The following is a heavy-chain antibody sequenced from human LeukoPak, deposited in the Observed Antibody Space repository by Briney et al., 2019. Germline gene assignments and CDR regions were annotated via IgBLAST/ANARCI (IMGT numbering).Heavy chain of an antibody. Sequence: QTGGSLRLSCAASGFTFSSYGMHWVRQAPGKGLEWVAFIRYDGGNKYYADSVKGRFTISRDNSKNTLYLQMNSLRAEDTAVYYCAKASYYYDSSGTFDYWGQGTLVTVSS. CDR1: GFTFSSYG. J-gene: IGHJ4*02. D-gene: IGHD3-22*01. CDR2: IRYDGGNK. CDR3: AKASYYYDSSGTFDY. V-gene: IGHV3-30*02.